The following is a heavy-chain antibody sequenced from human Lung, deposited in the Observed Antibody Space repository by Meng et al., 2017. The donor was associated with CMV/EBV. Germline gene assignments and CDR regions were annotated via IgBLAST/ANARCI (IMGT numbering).Heavy chain of an antibody. CDR3: ARGAHYDILTGYYTLFDY. CDR2: IIPILGIA. J-gene: IGHJ4*02. V-gene: IGHV1-69*10. CDR1: TFSSYV. D-gene: IGHD3-9*01. Sequence: TFSSYVINWVRQVPGQGREWMGGIIPILGIANYAQKFQGRVTITADKSTSTAYMELSSLRSEDTAVYYCARGAHYDILTGYYTLFDYWGQGTLVTVSS.